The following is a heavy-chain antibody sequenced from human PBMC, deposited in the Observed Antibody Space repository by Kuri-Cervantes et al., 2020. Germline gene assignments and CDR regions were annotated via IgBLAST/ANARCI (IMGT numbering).Heavy chain of an antibody. D-gene: IGHD3-16*01. CDR2: VKSNWTI. CDR1: GLTFSDFY. CDR3: ARDGMTWAQITSYYYYMDV. V-gene: IGHV3-69-1*01. J-gene: IGHJ6*03. Sequence: GESLKISCVASGLTFSDFYLNWVRQAPGKGLEWASCVKSNWTIYYADSVKGRFTISTDNAKISLCLQMIRLRAEDTAVYYCARDGMTWAQITSYYYYMDVWGKGTTVTVSS.